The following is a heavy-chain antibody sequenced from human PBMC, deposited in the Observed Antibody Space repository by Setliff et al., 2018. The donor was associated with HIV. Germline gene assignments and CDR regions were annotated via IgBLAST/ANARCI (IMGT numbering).Heavy chain of an antibody. CDR1: GYTFTSYA. D-gene: IGHD3-16*01. CDR2: INAGTGNT. Sequence: ASVKVSCKASGYTFTSYAMHWVRQAPGQRLEWMGWINAGTGNTKYSQNFQGRVTFIRDTYTSTLYMELSSLRSEDTAVYYCARDATYDYVWGISSLVLDYWGQGTLVTVSS. V-gene: IGHV1-3*01. J-gene: IGHJ4*02. CDR3: ARDATYDYVWGISSLVLDY.